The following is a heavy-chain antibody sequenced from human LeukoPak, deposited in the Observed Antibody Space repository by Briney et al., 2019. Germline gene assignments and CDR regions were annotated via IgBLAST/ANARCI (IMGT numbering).Heavy chain of an antibody. D-gene: IGHD5-24*01. CDR1: GGSFSGYY. V-gene: IGHV4-34*01. CDR3: ARGGRWLPDYFDY. CDR2: INHSGST. Sequence: PSETLSLTCAVYGGSFSGYYWNWIRQPPGKGLEWIGEINHSGSTNYNPSLKSRVTISVDTSKNQFSLKLSSVTAADPAVYYCARGGRWLPDYFDYWGQGTLVTVSS. J-gene: IGHJ4*02.